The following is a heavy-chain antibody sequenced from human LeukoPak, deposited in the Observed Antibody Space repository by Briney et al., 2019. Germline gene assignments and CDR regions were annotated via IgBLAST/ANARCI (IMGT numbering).Heavy chain of an antibody. Sequence: SETLSLTCTVSGGSVRSDYWSWIRQSPGKGLEWIVYSDHSGERNYNPSLKSRASISVDTSENQFSLRLSSVTDADTAIYYCARHKPFSSTWYGFDPWGQGTLVTVSS. J-gene: IGHJ5*02. CDR3: ARHKPFSSTWYGFDP. D-gene: IGHD6-13*01. CDR2: SDHSGER. V-gene: IGHV4-59*08. CDR1: GGSVRSDY.